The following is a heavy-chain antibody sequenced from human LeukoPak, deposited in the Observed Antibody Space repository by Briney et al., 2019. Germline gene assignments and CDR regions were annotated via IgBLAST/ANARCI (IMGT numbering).Heavy chain of an antibody. CDR1: GGSLSNTNYY. CDR2: IYPSGAT. Sequence: SETLSLTCTVSGGSLSNTNYYWGWIRQPPGKGLECVGNIYPSGATYYNPSLKSRVTISADTSKNQFSLTLGSVSATDTAVYYCVSPRGFSYGYFDYWGQGTLVTVSS. CDR3: VSPRGFSYGYFDY. D-gene: IGHD5-18*01. V-gene: IGHV4-39*01. J-gene: IGHJ4*02.